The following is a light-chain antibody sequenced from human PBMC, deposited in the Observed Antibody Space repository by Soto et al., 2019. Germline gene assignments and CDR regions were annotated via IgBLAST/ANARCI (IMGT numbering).Light chain of an antibody. CDR3: HQYGSSPPIT. CDR1: QSVSSRY. CDR2: GAS. Sequence: EIVLTQSPGTLSLSPGERATLSCRASQSVSSRYLAWYQQKPGQAPRILIYGASSRATGIPDRFSGSGSGTDFTLTISRLEPEDCAVYYCHQYGSSPPITFGQGTRLEIK. J-gene: IGKJ5*01. V-gene: IGKV3-20*01.